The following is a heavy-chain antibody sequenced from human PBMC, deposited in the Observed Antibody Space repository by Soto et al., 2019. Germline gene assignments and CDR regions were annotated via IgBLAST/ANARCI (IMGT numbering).Heavy chain of an antibody. V-gene: IGHV4-59*08. D-gene: IGHD4-17*01. J-gene: IGHJ4*02. CDR2: IYYTGST. Sequence: SETLSLTCTVSGGSISSYYWTWIRQPPGKGLEWIGYIYYTGSTNYNPSLKSRVTISVDTSKNHFSLKLSSVTAADTAVYYCARQSYLCGDYIGFDYWGQGTLVTVSS. CDR1: GGSISSYY. CDR3: ARQSYLCGDYIGFDY.